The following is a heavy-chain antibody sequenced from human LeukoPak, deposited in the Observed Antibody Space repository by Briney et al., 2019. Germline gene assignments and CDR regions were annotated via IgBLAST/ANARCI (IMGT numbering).Heavy chain of an antibody. CDR1: GGSISSYY. CDR2: IYYSGST. CDR3: ARGGAAGTLFDY. V-gene: IGHV4-59*01. J-gene: IGHJ4*02. D-gene: IGHD6-13*01. Sequence: SETLSLTCTVSGGSISSYYWSWIRQPPGKGLEWIGHIYYSGSTNYNPSLKSRVTISVDTSKNQFSLKLSSVTAADTAVYYCARGGAAGTLFDYWGQGTLVTVSS.